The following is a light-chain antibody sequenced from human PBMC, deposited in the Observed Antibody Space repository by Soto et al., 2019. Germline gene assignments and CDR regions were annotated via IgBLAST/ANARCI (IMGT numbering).Light chain of an antibody. CDR3: QQYNSYRT. CDR1: QSINSW. V-gene: IGKV1-5*03. Sequence: DIQMTQSPSTLSASVGDRVTITCRASQSINSWLAWYQQKPGKAPKLLIYKASSLESGVPSRFTGSGSGTEFTLTISSLQPDDFPTYYCQQYNSYRTFGQGTKVEIK. CDR2: KAS. J-gene: IGKJ1*01.